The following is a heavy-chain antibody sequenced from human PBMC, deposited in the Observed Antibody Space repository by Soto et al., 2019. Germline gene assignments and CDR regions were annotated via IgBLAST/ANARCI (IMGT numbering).Heavy chain of an antibody. CDR1: GGSFSGYI. Sequence: TSETLSLTCAVSGGSFSGYIWSWIRQSPGKGLQWIGQINHSGSANYNPSLKSRVTISLHTSKSQFSLKLSSVTAADTAVYYCARGGGVYYFDYWGQGTLVTVSS. CDR3: ARGGGVYYFDY. CDR2: INHSGSA. J-gene: IGHJ4*02. D-gene: IGHD2-8*02. V-gene: IGHV4-34*01.